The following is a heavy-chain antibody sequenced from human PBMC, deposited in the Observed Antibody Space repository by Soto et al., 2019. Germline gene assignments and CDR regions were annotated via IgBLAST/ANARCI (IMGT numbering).Heavy chain of an antibody. D-gene: IGHD6-13*01. CDR3: AGGSHLAAAGHNYYYYYGMDV. J-gene: IGHJ6*02. Sequence: ASVKVSCKASGYTFTSYGISWVRQAPGQGPEWMGWISAYNGNTNYAQKLQGRVTMTTDTSTSTAYMELRSLRSDDTAVYYCAGGSHLAAAGHNYYYYYGMDVWGQGTTVTVYS. V-gene: IGHV1-18*01. CDR2: ISAYNGNT. CDR1: GYTFTSYG.